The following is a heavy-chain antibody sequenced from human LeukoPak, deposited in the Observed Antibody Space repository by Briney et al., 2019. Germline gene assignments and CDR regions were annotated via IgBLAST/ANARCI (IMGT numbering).Heavy chain of an antibody. CDR1: GFTFSSYG. D-gene: IGHD3-22*01. CDR3: AKDADFGYDSSGPTPEYYFDY. J-gene: IGHJ4*02. Sequence: GGSLRLSCAASGFTFSSYGMHWVRQAPGKGLEWVAVIWYDGSNKYYADSVKSRFTISRDNSKNTLYLQMNSLRAEDTAVYYCAKDADFGYDSSGPTPEYYFDYWGQGTLVTVSS. V-gene: IGHV3-33*06. CDR2: IWYDGSNK.